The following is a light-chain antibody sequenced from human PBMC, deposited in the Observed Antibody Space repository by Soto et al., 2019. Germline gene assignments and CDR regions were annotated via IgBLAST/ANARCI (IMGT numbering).Light chain of an antibody. CDR2: GAS. J-gene: IGKJ4*01. CDR3: QQYGTSPLT. Sequence: EIVLTQSPGTLSLSPGERATLSCRASQSVSSIYLAWYQQKPGQAPRLLLYGASRRATGIPDRFSGSGSGTDFTLTISRLEPEDFAVFYCQQYGTSPLTFGGGTKVEIK. CDR1: QSVSSIY. V-gene: IGKV3-20*01.